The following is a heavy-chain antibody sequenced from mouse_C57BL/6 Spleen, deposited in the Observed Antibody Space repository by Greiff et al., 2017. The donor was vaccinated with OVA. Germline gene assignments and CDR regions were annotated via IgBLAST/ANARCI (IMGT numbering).Heavy chain of an antibody. D-gene: IGHD2-5*01. CDR3: ARRAYYSNYYFDY. V-gene: IGHV1-80*01. J-gene: IGHJ2*01. CDR1: GYAFSSYW. CDR2: IYPGDGDT. Sequence: LQESGAELVKPGASVKISCKASGYAFSSYWMNWVKQRPGKGLEWIGQIYPGDGDTNYNGKFKGKATLTADKSSSTAYMQLSSLTSEDSAVYFCARRAYYSNYYFDYWGQGTTLTVSS.